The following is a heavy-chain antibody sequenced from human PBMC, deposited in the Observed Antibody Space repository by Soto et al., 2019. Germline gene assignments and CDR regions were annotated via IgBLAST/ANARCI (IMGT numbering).Heavy chain of an antibody. V-gene: IGHV3-23*01. J-gene: IGHJ2*01. CDR2: ISGSGGST. CDR3: AQSIAVAGNWYFDL. D-gene: IGHD6-19*01. CDR1: GFTFSSYA. Sequence: EVQLLESGGGLVQPGGSLRLSCAASGFTFSSYAMSWVRQAPGKGLEWVSAISGSGGSTYYADSVKGRFTIYRHNSKNTPYLQMNSPRAEDTSVYYCAQSIAVAGNWYFDLWGRGTLVTVSS.